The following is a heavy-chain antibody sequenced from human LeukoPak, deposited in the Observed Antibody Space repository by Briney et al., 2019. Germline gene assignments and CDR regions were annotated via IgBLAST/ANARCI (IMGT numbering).Heavy chain of an antibody. CDR3: ARVDYYGSGYFDY. J-gene: IGHJ4*02. CDR1: GGSISSYY. CDR2: IYYSGST. Sequence: ASETLSLTCTVSGGSISSYYWSWIRQPPGKGLEWIGYIYYSGSTNYNPSLKSRVTISVDTSKNQFSLKLSSVTAADTAVYYCARVDYYGSGYFDYWGQGTLVTVSS. V-gene: IGHV4-59*01. D-gene: IGHD3-10*01.